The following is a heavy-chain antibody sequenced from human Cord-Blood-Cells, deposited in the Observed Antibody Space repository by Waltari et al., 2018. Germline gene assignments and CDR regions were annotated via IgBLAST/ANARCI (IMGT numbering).Heavy chain of an antibody. CDR2: INPNSGGT. Sequence: QVQLVQSGAEVKKPGASVKVSCKASGYTLHGYYTDWFGPAPGQGLKWMGWINPNSGGTNYAQKFQGWVTMTRDTSISTAYMELSRLRSDDTAVYYCARDRRSGSYSHWYFDLWGRGTLVTVSS. V-gene: IGHV1-2*04. J-gene: IGHJ2*01. CDR3: ARDRRSGSYSHWYFDL. D-gene: IGHD1-26*01. CDR1: GYTLHGYY.